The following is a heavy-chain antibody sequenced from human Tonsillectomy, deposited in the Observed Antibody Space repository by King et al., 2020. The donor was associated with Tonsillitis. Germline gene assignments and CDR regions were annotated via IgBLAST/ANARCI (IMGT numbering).Heavy chain of an antibody. J-gene: IGHJ6*03. CDR1: GDNFSNYV. V-gene: IGHV1-69*01. CDR3: SILHDYYMDV. Sequence: QLVQSGAEVKKPGSSVKVPCKASGDNFSNYVIIWVRQAPGQGFEWMGQIIPMFGTTTYAQQFKGRVTITADESTSTAYMELSSLRSEDTAVYYCSILHDYYMDVWGQGTTVIVSS. CDR2: IIPMFGTT.